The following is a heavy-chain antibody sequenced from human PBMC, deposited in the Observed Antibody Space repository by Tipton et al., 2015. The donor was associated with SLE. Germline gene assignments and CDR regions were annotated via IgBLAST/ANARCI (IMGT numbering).Heavy chain of an antibody. CDR2: VYYTGNT. V-gene: IGHV4-39*07. CDR1: GDSISSSSYY. Sequence: TLSLTCIVSGDSISSSSYYWGWIRQPPGKGLEWVGTVYYTGNTFYNPSLKSRVTISVDTSKNQFSLNLRSVTAADTAVYYCARDEYRYDTTGYHLLGHFDFWGQGTLVTVSS. D-gene: IGHD3-22*01. CDR3: ARDEYRYDTTGYHLLGHFDF. J-gene: IGHJ4*02.